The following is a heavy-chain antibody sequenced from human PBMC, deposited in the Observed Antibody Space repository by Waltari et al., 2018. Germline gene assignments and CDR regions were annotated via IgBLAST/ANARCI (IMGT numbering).Heavy chain of an antibody. V-gene: IGHV4-59*11. D-gene: IGHD3-10*01. CDR2: IYYSGST. Sequence: QVQLQESGPGLVKPSETLSLTCTVSGGSISSHYWSWIRQPPGKGLEWIGYIYYSGSTYYNPSLKSRVTISVDTSKNQFSLKLSSVTAADTAVYYCARPMVRGSSYWFDPWGQGTLVTVSS. CDR1: GGSISSHY. J-gene: IGHJ5*02. CDR3: ARPMVRGSSYWFDP.